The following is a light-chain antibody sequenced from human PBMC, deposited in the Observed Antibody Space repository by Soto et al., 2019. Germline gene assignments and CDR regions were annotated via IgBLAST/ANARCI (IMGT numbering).Light chain of an antibody. Sequence: EIVLTQSPGTLSLSPGERATLSCRASQSVSSSYLAWYKQKPGQAPRLLIYGASSRATGIPDRFSGSGSGTDFSLTSSTLEPEDFAVYYCQHYGSLVLTFGGGTKVEIK. CDR3: QHYGSLVLT. CDR2: GAS. CDR1: QSVSSSY. J-gene: IGKJ4*01. V-gene: IGKV3-20*01.